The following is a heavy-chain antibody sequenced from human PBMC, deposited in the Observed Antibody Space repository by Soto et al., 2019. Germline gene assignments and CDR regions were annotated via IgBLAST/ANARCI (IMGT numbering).Heavy chain of an antibody. Sequence: PGGSLRLSCAASGFTFSSYGISWIRLSPGKGLERVSVISGGGDTTYYTHSVKGRFTISRDDFRNTLYLQMNSLRTEDTAIYYCAKLRDFVVLPAGILDYWGPGTLVTVSS. CDR3: AKLRDFVVLPAGILDY. J-gene: IGHJ4*02. CDR2: ISGGGDTT. D-gene: IGHD2-8*01. V-gene: IGHV3-23*01. CDR1: GFTFSSYG.